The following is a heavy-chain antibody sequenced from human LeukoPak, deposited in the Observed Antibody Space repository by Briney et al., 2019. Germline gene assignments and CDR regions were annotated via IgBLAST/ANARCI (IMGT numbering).Heavy chain of an antibody. Sequence: ASVKVSCKASGYTFTSYGISWVRQAPGQGLEWMGWISAYNGNTNYAQKFQGRVTMTRNTSISTAYMELSSLRSEDTAVYYCARGRYCSGGSCYQPHKFDYWGQGTLVTVSS. J-gene: IGHJ4*02. V-gene: IGHV1-18*01. D-gene: IGHD2-15*01. CDR3: ARGRYCSGGSCYQPHKFDY. CDR1: GYTFTSYG. CDR2: ISAYNGNT.